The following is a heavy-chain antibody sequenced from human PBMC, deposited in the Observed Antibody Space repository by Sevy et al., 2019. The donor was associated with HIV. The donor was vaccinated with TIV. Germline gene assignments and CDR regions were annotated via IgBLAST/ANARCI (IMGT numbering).Heavy chain of an antibody. Sequence: SETLSLTCAVSGYSISSGYYWCWIRQPAGKGLEWIGSIYHSGSTYYNPSLKSRVTISVDTSKNQFSLKLSSVTAADTAVYYCARSYYDILTGYEAYFDYWGQGTLVTVSS. CDR2: IYHSGST. CDR1: GYSISSGYY. J-gene: IGHJ4*02. D-gene: IGHD3-9*01. V-gene: IGHV4-38-2*01. CDR3: ARSYYDILTGYEAYFDY.